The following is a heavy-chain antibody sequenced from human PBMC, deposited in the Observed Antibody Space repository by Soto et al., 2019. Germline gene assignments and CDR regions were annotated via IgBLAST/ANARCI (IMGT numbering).Heavy chain of an antibody. CDR3: ARVLVLIGETDY. D-gene: IGHD7-27*01. CDR1: GFTFSSYG. Sequence: GGSLRLSCAASGFTFSSYGMHWVRQAPGKGLEWVAVIWYDGSNKYYADSVKGRFTISRDNSKNTLYLQMNSLRAEDTAVYYCARVLVLIGETDYWGQGTLVTVSS. V-gene: IGHV3-33*01. J-gene: IGHJ4*02. CDR2: IWYDGSNK.